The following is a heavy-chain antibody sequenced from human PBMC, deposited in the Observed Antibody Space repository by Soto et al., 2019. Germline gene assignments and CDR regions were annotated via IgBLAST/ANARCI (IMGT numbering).Heavy chain of an antibody. Sequence: QVQLVESGGGVVQPGRSLRLSCAASGFTFSSYGMHWVRQAPGKGLEWVAVISYDGSNKYYADSVKGRFTISRDNSKNTLYLQMNSLGAEDTAVYYCAKTGTWGGGVIVDGYFDYWGQGTLVTVSS. CDR1: GFTFSSYG. CDR2: ISYDGSNK. J-gene: IGHJ4*02. V-gene: IGHV3-30*18. CDR3: AKTGTWGGGVIVDGYFDY. D-gene: IGHD3-16*02.